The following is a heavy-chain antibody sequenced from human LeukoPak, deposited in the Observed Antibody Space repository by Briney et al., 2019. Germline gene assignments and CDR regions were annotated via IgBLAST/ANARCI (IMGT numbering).Heavy chain of an antibody. CDR3: ARALIAVAGADFDY. J-gene: IGHJ4*02. CDR2: MNPNSGNT. D-gene: IGHD6-19*01. V-gene: IGHV1-8*01. CDR1: GYTFTSYD. Sequence: EASVKVSCKASGYTFTSYDINWVRQATGQGLEWMGWMNPNSGNTGYAQKFQGRVTMTRNTSISTAYMELSSLRSEDTAVYYCARALIAVAGADFDYWGQGTLVTVSS.